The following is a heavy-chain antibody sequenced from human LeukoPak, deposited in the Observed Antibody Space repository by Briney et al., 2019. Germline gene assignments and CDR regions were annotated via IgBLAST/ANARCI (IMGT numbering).Heavy chain of an antibody. CDR3: AGDYAAYYYYGMDV. Sequence: ASVKVSCKVSGYTLTELSMHWVRQAPGKGLEWMGGFDPEDGETIYAQKFQGRVTMTEDTSTDTAYMELSSLRSEDTAVYYCAGDYAAYYYYGMDVWGQGTTVTVSS. D-gene: IGHD3-16*01. CDR2: FDPEDGET. CDR1: GYTLTELS. V-gene: IGHV1-24*01. J-gene: IGHJ6*02.